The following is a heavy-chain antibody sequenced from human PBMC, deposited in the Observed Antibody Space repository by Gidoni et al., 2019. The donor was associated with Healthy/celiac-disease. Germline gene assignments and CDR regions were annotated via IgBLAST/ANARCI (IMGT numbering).Heavy chain of an antibody. CDR2: IRSKAYGGTT. D-gene: IGHD5-12*01. V-gene: IGHV3-49*03. CDR3: TRVADPTGYTYYYYGMDV. CDR1: GFTFVDYA. Sequence: EVQLVESGGGLVQPGRSLRLSCTASGFTFVDYAMNWFRQARGKGLEWVGFIRSKAYGGTTEYAASVKGRFTISRDDSKSIAYLQMNSLKTEDTAVYYCTRVADPTGYTYYYYGMDVWGQGTTVTVSS. J-gene: IGHJ6*02.